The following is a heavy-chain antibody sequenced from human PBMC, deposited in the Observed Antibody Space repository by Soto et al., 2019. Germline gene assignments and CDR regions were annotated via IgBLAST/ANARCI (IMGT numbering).Heavy chain of an antibody. CDR3: AKEESGLRYFDLGY. V-gene: IGHV3-23*01. CDR1: GFTFNSDA. Sequence: GGSLRLSCAASGFTFNSDAMSWVRQAPGKGLEWVSSISGSGGTTYYADSVRGRFTISRDNSKNTLYLQMNSLRAEDTAVYYCAKEESGLRYFDLGYWGQGTLVTVSS. D-gene: IGHD3-9*01. CDR2: ISGSGGTT. J-gene: IGHJ4*02.